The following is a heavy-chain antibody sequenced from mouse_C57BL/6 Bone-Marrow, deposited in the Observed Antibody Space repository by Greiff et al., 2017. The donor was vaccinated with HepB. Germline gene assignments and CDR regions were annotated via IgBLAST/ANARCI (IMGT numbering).Heavy chain of an antibody. J-gene: IGHJ2*01. Sequence: VQLQQSGAELVRPGASVTLSCKASGYTFTDYEMHWVKQTPVHGLEWIGAIDPETGGTAYNQKFKGKAILTADKSSSTAYMELRSLTSEDSAVYYCTREGLTTVVADYWGQGTTLTVSS. D-gene: IGHD1-1*01. CDR2: IDPETGGT. CDR1: GYTFTDYE. V-gene: IGHV1-15*01. CDR3: TREGLTTVVADY.